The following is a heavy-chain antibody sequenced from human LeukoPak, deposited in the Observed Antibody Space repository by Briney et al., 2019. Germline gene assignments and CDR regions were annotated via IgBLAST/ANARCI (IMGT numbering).Heavy chain of an antibody. CDR2: IFSGGST. J-gene: IGHJ6*02. CDR1: GFTVSSNY. Sequence: PGGSLRLSCAASGFTVSSNYMSWVRQAPGKGLEWVSVIFSGGSTYYADSVKGRFIISRDNSKNTLYLQMNSLRAEDTAVYYCARENDMGYCSGGRCYKGYNAMDVWGQGTTVTVSS. CDR3: ARENDMGYCSGGRCYKGYNAMDV. D-gene: IGHD2-15*01. V-gene: IGHV3-53*01.